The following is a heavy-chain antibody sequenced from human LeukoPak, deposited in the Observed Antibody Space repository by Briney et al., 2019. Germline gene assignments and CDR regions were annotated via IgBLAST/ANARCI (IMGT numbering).Heavy chain of an antibody. CDR2: INSDGSST. J-gene: IGHJ6*03. CDR1: GFTFSSYW. Sequence: PGGSLRLSCAASGFTFSSYWMHWVRQAPGKGLVWVSRINSDGSSTGYADSVKGRFTISRDNAKNTLYLQMNSLRAEDTAVYYCARDAAPIPYYYYYMDVWGKGTTVTVSS. CDR3: ARDAAPIPYYYYYMDV. D-gene: IGHD6-25*01. V-gene: IGHV3-74*01.